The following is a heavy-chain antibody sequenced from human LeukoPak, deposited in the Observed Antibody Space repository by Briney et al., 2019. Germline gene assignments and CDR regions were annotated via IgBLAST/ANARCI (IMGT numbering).Heavy chain of an antibody. D-gene: IGHD4-23*01. CDR2: IYHSGST. Sequence: SETLSLTCAVSGGSVSSSNWWGWVRQPPGKGLEWIGYIYHSGSTYYNPSLKSRVTISVDRSKNQFSLKLSSVTAADTAVYYCARGGNSGSRHAFDIWGQGTMVTVSS. V-gene: IGHV4-4*02. J-gene: IGHJ3*02. CDR3: ARGGNSGSRHAFDI. CDR1: GGSVSSSNW.